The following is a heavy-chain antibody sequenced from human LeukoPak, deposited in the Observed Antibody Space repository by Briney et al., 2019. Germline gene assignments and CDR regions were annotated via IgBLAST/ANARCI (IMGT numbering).Heavy chain of an antibody. Sequence: PSETLSLTCSLSGGSITNYYCSWIRHPPAKGLEWMAWIYSSGNTEYNPSLKSRVTISLGISNNQFSLRLTSVTASDTDVYYCARTGAYSGSGPSWAFDIWGQGTVVTVSS. J-gene: IGHJ3*02. D-gene: IGHD3-10*01. CDR1: GGSITNYY. CDR3: ARTGAYSGSGPSWAFDI. V-gene: IGHV4-4*09. CDR2: IYSSGNT.